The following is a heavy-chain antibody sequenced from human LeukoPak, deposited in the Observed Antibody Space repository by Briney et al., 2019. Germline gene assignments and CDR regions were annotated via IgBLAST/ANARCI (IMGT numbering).Heavy chain of an antibody. CDR3: ARGPDYYDSSGYDYYYMDV. CDR2: IIPIFGTA. Sequence: SVKVSCKASGGTFSSYAISWVRQAPGQGLEWMGGIIPIFGTANYAQKFQGRVTITADESTSTAYMELSSLRSEDTAVYYCARGPDYYDSSGYDYYYMDVWGKGTTFTVSS. D-gene: IGHD3-22*01. V-gene: IGHV1-69*13. CDR1: GGTFSSYA. J-gene: IGHJ6*03.